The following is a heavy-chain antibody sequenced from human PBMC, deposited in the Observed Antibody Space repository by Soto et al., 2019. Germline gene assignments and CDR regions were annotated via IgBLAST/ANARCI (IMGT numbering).Heavy chain of an antibody. Sequence: PSETLSLTCTVSGGSISSYYWSWIRQPPGKGLEWIGYIYYSGSTNYNPSLKSRVTISVDTSKNQFSLKLSSVTAADTAVYYCARASVRGIAAAGTPNFDYWGQGXLVTVSS. CDR3: ARASVRGIAAAGTPNFDY. V-gene: IGHV4-59*01. D-gene: IGHD6-13*01. CDR1: GGSISSYY. J-gene: IGHJ4*02. CDR2: IYYSGST.